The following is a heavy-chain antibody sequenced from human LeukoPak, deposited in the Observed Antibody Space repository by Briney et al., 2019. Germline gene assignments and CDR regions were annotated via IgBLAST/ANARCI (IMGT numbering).Heavy chain of an antibody. V-gene: IGHV4-59*01. CDR3: AGLIAVAGTGFDY. D-gene: IGHD6-19*01. Sequence: SETLSLTCTVSGGSIISYYWSWIRQPPGRGLEWIGYIYYSGSTNYNPSLKSRVTISVDASKNQFSLKLSSVNAADTAVYYCAGLIAVAGTGFDYWGQGTLVTVSS. CDR2: IYYSGST. CDR1: GGSIISYY. J-gene: IGHJ4*02.